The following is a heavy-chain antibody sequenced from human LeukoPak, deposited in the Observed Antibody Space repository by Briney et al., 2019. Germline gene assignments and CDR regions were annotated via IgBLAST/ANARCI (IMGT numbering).Heavy chain of an antibody. V-gene: IGHV3-23*01. CDR2: ISGSGGST. CDR3: AKGAGSISTNSDY. D-gene: IGHD5/OR15-5a*01. Sequence: GGSLRLSCAASGFTFSSCGMQWVRQAPGKGLEWVSAISGSGGSTYYADSVKGRFTISRDNSKNTLYLQMNSLRAEDTAVYYCAKGAGSISTNSDYWGQGTLVTVSS. J-gene: IGHJ4*02. CDR1: GFTFSSCG.